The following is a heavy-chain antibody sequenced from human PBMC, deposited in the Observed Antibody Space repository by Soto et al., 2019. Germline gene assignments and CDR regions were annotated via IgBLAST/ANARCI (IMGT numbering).Heavy chain of an antibody. V-gene: IGHV1-46*01. D-gene: IGHD3-9*01. CDR3: ASGGRWTGAFDI. CDR1: GYTFTSYY. Sequence: QVQLVQSGAEVKKPGASVKVSCKASGYTFTSYYMHWVRQAPGQGLEWMGIINPSGGSTSYAQKFQCRVTMTRDTSTSTVYMELSSLRSEDTAVYYCASGGRWTGAFDIWGQGTMVTVSS. CDR2: INPSGGST. J-gene: IGHJ3*02.